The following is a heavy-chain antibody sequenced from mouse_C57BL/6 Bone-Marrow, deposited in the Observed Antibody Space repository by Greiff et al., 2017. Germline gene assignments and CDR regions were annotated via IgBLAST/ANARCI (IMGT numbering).Heavy chain of an antibody. CDR1: GYTFTSYW. CDR2: IDPSDSYT. Sequence: QVQLQQPGAELVMPGASVKLSCKASGYTFTSYWMHWVKQRPGQGLEWIGEIDPSDSYTNYNQKFKGKSTLTVDKSSSTAYVQLSSLTSEDSAVYYGSRRNDYDGTFGYWGQGTLVTVSA. J-gene: IGHJ3*01. CDR3: SRRNDYDGTFGY. D-gene: IGHD2-4*01. V-gene: IGHV1-69*01.